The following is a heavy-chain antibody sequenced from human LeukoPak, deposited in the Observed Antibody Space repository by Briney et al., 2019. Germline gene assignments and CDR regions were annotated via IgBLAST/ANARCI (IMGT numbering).Heavy chain of an antibody. D-gene: IGHD3-22*01. CDR3: ARPTIVVAASVLSGNDY. CDR2: ISATGRRT. J-gene: IGHJ4*02. Sequence: PGGSLRLSCVASGVTFSRYAINWVRQAPGKGLEWVSAISATGRRTDYAGSVKGRFSISRDNSKNTLYLQMNSLRDEDTAVYYCARPTIVVAASVLSGNDYWGQGTLVTVSS. CDR1: GVTFSRYA. V-gene: IGHV3-23*01.